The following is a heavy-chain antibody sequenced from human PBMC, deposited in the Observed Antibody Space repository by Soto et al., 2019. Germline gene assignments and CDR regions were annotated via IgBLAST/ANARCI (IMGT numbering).Heavy chain of an antibody. D-gene: IGHD1-26*01. J-gene: IGHJ3*02. CDR1: GGSISSGGYY. CDR2: IYYSGST. Sequence: SETLSLTCTVSGGSISSGGYYWSWIRQHPGKGLEWIGYIYYSGSTYYNPSLKSRVTISVDTSKNQFSLKLSSVTAADTAVYYCAREGSLGVGATGSSSAFDIWGQGTMVTVSS. V-gene: IGHV4-31*03. CDR3: AREGSLGVGATGSSSAFDI.